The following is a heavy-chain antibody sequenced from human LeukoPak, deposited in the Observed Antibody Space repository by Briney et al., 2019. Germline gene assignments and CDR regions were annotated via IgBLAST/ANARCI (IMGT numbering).Heavy chain of an antibody. Sequence: ASVKVSCKASGYTFTGYYILWVRQAPGQGLEWMGWVNPNSGGTYYAQKFQGRVTITADKSTSTAYMELSSLRSEDTAVYYCAREQQLPYNWFDPWGQGTLVTVSS. CDR1: GYTFTGYY. CDR2: VNPNSGGT. J-gene: IGHJ5*02. V-gene: IGHV1-2*02. D-gene: IGHD6-13*01. CDR3: AREQQLPYNWFDP.